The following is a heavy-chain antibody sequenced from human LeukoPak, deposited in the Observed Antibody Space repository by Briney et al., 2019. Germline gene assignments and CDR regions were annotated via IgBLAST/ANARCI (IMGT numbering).Heavy chain of an antibody. CDR1: GYTLTELS. D-gene: IGHD3-9*01. CDR2: FDPEDGET. V-gene: IGHV1-24*01. Sequence: ASVKVSCKVSGYTLTELSMHWVRQAPGKGLEWMGGFDPEDGETIYAQKFQSRVTMTEDTSTDTAYMELSSLRSEDTAVYYCATFTPLRYFDWLLEGDYWGQGTLVTVSS. J-gene: IGHJ4*02. CDR3: ATFTPLRYFDWLLEGDY.